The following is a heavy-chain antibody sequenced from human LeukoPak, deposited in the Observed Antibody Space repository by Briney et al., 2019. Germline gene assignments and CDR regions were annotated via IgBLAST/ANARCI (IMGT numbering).Heavy chain of an antibody. CDR2: ISSSGSNI. V-gene: IGHV3-48*03. CDR3: ARGDIVVVPAASDY. CDR1: GFTFSSYE. D-gene: IGHD2-2*01. J-gene: IGHJ4*02. Sequence: AGGSLRLSCAASGFTFSSYEMNWVRQAPGKGLEWVSYISSSGSNIYYADSVKGRFTISRDNAKNSLYLQMNSLRAEDTALYYCARGDIVVVPAASDYWGQGTLVTVSS.